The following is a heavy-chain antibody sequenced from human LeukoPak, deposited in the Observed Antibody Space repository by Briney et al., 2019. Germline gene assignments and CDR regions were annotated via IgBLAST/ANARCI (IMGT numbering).Heavy chain of an antibody. CDR2: IIPIFGTA. CDR3: ARGWSGDDILNYFDY. Sequence: SVKVSCKASGGTFSSYAISWERQALGQGLEWMGGIIPIFGTANYAQKFQGRVTITADESTSTAYMELSSLRSEDTAVYYCARGWSGDDILNYFDYWGQGTLVTVSS. V-gene: IGHV1-69*13. J-gene: IGHJ4*02. D-gene: IGHD3-9*01. CDR1: GGTFSSYA.